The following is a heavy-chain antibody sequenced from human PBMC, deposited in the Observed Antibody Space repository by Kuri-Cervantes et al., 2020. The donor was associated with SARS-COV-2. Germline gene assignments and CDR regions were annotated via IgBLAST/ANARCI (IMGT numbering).Heavy chain of an antibody. V-gene: IGHV1-69*13. J-gene: IGHJ4*02. CDR2: IIPIFAAS. Sequence: SVKVSCKASGGTFSSFAISWVRQAPGQGLEWMGGIIPIFAASDYAQKFQDRVTITADESTSTAYMELSSLRSEDTAVYYCARLNDYGGYWGQGTLVTVSS. D-gene: IGHD4-17*01. CDR3: ARLNDYGGY. CDR1: GGTFSSFA.